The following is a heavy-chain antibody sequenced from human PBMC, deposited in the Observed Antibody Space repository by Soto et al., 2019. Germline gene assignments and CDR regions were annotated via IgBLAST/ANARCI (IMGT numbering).Heavy chain of an antibody. CDR3: ARDGRTAAFGGYFDY. CDR1: GYTFTSYY. V-gene: IGHV1-46*01. D-gene: IGHD3-3*01. Sequence: ASVNVSCNASGYTFTSYYMHWVRQAPGQGLEWMGIINPSGGSTSYAQKFQGRVTMTRDTSTSTVYMELSSLRSEDTAVYYCARDGRTAAFGGYFDYWGQGTLVTVSS. CDR2: INPSGGST. J-gene: IGHJ4*02.